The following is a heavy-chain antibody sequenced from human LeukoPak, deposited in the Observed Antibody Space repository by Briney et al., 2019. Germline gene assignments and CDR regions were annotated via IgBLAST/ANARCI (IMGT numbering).Heavy chain of an antibody. CDR3: ARTRCTSCYALDY. CDR2: ISAYNGNT. V-gene: IGHV1-18*04. J-gene: IGHJ4*02. D-gene: IGHD2-2*01. CDR1: GYTFTGYY. Sequence: ASVKVSCKASGYTFTGYYMHWVRQAPGQGLEWMGWISAYNGNTNYAQKLQGRVTMTTDTSTSTAYMELRSLRSDDTAVYYCARTRCTSCYALDYWGQGTLVTVSS.